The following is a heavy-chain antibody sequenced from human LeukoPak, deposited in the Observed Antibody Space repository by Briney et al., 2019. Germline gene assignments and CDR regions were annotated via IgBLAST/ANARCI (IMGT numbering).Heavy chain of an antibody. Sequence: ASVKVSCKASGYTLTNYYIHWVRQAPGQGLEWMGISNPNGGSTSYAQQFQGRVTMTRDTSTSTVYMELTSLRSEDTALHYCARLTRSGTAFDIWGQGTMVTVSS. V-gene: IGHV1-46*01. J-gene: IGHJ3*02. CDR2: SNPNGGST. D-gene: IGHD3-3*01. CDR3: ARLTRSGTAFDI. CDR1: GYTLTNYY.